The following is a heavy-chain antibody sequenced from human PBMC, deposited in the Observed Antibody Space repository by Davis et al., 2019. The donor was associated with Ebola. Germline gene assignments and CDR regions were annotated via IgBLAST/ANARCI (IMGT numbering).Heavy chain of an antibody. CDR3: ARDLVHRLSSSWAYYYYGMDV. V-gene: IGHV3-7*01. CDR1: GFTFSSYW. D-gene: IGHD6-13*01. J-gene: IGHJ6*02. Sequence: GESLKISCAASGFTFSSYWMSWVRQAPGKGLEWVANIKQDGSEKYYVDSVKGRFTISRDNAKNSLYLQMNSLRAEDTAVYYCARDLVHRLSSSWAYYYYGMDVWGQGTTVTVSS. CDR2: IKQDGSEK.